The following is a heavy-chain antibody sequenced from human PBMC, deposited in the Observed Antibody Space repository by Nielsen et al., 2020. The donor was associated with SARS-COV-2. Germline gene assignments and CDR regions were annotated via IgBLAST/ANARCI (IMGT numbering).Heavy chain of an antibody. CDR3: TTDFSMVATFYYYGMDV. V-gene: IGHV3-15*01. CDR1: GFTFSNAW. CDR2: IKSKTDGGTT. D-gene: IGHD5-12*01. Sequence: GESLKISRAASGFTFSNAWMSWVRQAPGKGLEWVGRIKSKTDGGTTDYAAPVKGRFTISRDDSKNTLYLQMNSLKTEDTAVYYCTTDFSMVATFYYYGMDVWGQGTTVTVSS. J-gene: IGHJ6*02.